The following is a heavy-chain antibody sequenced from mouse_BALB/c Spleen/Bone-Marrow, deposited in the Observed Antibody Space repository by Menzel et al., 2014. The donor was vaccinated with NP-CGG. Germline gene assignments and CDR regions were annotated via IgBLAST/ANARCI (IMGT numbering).Heavy chain of an antibody. CDR2: INPYNGDT. D-gene: IGHD1-1*01. Sequence: AQLQQSGPELVKPGASAKISCKASGYSFTGYFMNWVMQSHGKSLEWIGRINPYNGDTFYNQKFKGKAALTVDKSSSTAHMELRSLASEDSAVYYCTRVTTDWYYDVWGAGTTVTVSS. CDR3: TRVTTDWYYDV. J-gene: IGHJ1*01. V-gene: IGHV1-20*02. CDR1: GYSFTGYF.